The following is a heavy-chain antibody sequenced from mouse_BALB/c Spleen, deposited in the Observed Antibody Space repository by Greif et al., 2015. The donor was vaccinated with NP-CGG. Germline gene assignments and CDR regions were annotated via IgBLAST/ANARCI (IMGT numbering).Heavy chain of an antibody. CDR3: ESDSMMVTGPFAY. V-gene: IGHV5-9-1*01. CDR1: GFTFSSYA. D-gene: IGHD2-3*01. Sequence: DVKLVESGGGLVKPGGSLKLSCAASGFTFSSYAMSWVRQTPEKRLEWVATISSGGSYTYYPDSVKGRFTISRDNAENTLYLQMSSLRSEESSMYYCESDSMMVTGPFAYWRQGTLVTVSA. CDR2: ISSGGSYT. J-gene: IGHJ3*01.